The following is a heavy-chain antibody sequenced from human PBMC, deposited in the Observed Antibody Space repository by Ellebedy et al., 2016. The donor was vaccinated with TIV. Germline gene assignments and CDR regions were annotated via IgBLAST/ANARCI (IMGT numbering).Heavy chain of an antibody. CDR2: IGHSGRNT. J-gene: IGHJ6*03. CDR1: GFTFSDYA. D-gene: IGHD1/OR15-1a*01. V-gene: IGHV3-23*01. Sequence: GESLKISXAASGFTFSDYAMSWVRQAPGKGLEWVSGIGHSGRNTYYVDSVKGRFTISRDNSKNTLYLQVNTVRAEDTALYYCVKDHDSTRSSNHWDNDYYMEVWGKGTAVTVSS. CDR3: VKDHDSTRSSNHWDNDYYMEV.